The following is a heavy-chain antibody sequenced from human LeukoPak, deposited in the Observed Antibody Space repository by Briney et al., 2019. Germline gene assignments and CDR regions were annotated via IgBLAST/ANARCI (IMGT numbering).Heavy chain of an antibody. D-gene: IGHD2-2*01. Sequence: ASVKVSCKASGGTFSSYAISWVRQAPGQGLEWMGWISAYNGNTNYAQKLQGRVTMTTDTSTSTAYMELRSLRSDDTAVYYCARVKTPHCSSTSCSGGNWFDPWGQGTLVTVSS. CDR2: ISAYNGNT. V-gene: IGHV1-18*01. CDR3: ARVKTPHCSSTSCSGGNWFDP. J-gene: IGHJ5*02. CDR1: GGTFSSYA.